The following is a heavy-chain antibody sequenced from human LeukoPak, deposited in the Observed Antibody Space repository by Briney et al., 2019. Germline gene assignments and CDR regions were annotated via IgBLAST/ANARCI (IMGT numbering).Heavy chain of an antibody. CDR1: GFTFSSYS. J-gene: IGHJ5*01. V-gene: IGHV3-21*01. CDR2: ISTSSSYI. Sequence: GGSLRLSCAASGFTFSSYSMNWVRQAPGKGLEWVSSISTSSSYIYYADSVKGRFTISRDNAKNSLYLQMNSLRAEDTAVYYCAKGGAYYYDNSGYFDFWGQGTLVSVSS. CDR3: AKGGAYYYDNSGYFDF. D-gene: IGHD3-22*01.